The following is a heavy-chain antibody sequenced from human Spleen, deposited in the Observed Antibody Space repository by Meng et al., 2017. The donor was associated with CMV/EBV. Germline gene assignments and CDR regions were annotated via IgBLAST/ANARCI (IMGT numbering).Heavy chain of an antibody. D-gene: IGHD5-18*01. CDR1: GGTFSSYA. CDR3: AGGYSRRGWHFDY. CDR2: IIPIFGTA. Sequence: SVKVSCKASGGTFSSYAISWVRQAPGQGLEWMGGIIPIFGTANYAQKFQGRVTITTDESTSTAYMELSSLRSEDTAVYYCAGGYSRRGWHFDYWGQGTLVTVSS. V-gene: IGHV1-69*05. J-gene: IGHJ4*02.